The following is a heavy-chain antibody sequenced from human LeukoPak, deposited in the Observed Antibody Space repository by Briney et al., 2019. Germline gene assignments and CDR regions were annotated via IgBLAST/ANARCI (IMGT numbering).Heavy chain of an antibody. V-gene: IGHV1-46*01. CDR3: ASSIWKLVSYFDY. Sequence: VASVKVSCKAFGYTFTSYYMHWVRQAPGQGLEWMGIINPSGGSTSYAQKFQGRVTMTRDTSTSTVYMELSSLRSEDTAVYYCASSIWKLVSYFDYWGQGTLVTVSS. CDR1: GYTFTSYY. D-gene: IGHD2/OR15-2a*01. J-gene: IGHJ4*02. CDR2: INPSGGST.